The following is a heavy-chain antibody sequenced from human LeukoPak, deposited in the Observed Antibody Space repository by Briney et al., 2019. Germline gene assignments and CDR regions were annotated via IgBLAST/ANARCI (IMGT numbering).Heavy chain of an antibody. D-gene: IGHD3-22*01. J-gene: IGHJ3*02. CDR1: GSIFSSYA. CDR3: AKYGYYDNSGYPSPVGAFDI. Sequence: PGGSLRLSCAASGSIFSSYAMSWVRQAPGKGLEWVSVISDSGGSTYYADSVKGRFTISRDNSKNTLYLQMNSLRAEDTAVYYCAKYGYYDNSGYPSPVGAFDIWGQGTMVTVSS. V-gene: IGHV3-23*01. CDR2: ISDSGGST.